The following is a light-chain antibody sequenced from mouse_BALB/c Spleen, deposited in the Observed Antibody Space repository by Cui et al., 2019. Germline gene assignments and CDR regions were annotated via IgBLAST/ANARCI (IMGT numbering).Light chain of an antibody. J-gene: IGKJ2*01. V-gene: IGKV6-25*01. Sequence: DIVMTQSHKFISTSVGDRVSITCKASQDVSTAVAWYQQKPGQSPNLLIYWASTRHTGVPERFTGSGSGTDYTLTISSVQAEDLALYYCQQHYSTPYTFGGGTKLEIK. CDR1: QDVSTA. CDR3: QQHYSTPYT. CDR2: WAS.